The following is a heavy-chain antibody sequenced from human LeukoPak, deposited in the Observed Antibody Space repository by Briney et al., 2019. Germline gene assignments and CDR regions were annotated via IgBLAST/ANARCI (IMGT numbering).Heavy chain of an antibody. CDR1: GFTFSGYS. CDR2: MSSGSTYI. J-gene: IGHJ4*02. CDR3: ARNPATGAVSIFLVQ. V-gene: IGHV3-21*01. Sequence: GGSLRLSCAASGFTFSGYSMTWVRQAPGKGLEWVSSMSSGSTYIYYADSVRGRFTISRDNAKNSLYLLMNSLRADDTAVYYWARNPATGAVSIFLVQWGQGTLVTVSS. D-gene: IGHD3-3*01.